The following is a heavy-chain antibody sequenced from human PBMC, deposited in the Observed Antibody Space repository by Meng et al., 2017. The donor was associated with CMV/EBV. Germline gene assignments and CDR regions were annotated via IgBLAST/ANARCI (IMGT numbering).Heavy chain of an antibody. Sequence: QVKLQQWGGGLFKPSETLSLTCAVYGGSFSGYYWSWIRQPPGKGLEWIGEINHSGSTNYNPSLKSRVTISVDTSKNQFSLKLSSVTAADTAVYYCASSLTYPDYWGQGTLVTVSS. D-gene: IGHD2-15*01. CDR1: GGSFSGYY. V-gene: IGHV4-34*01. CDR3: ASSLTYPDY. J-gene: IGHJ4*02. CDR2: INHSGST.